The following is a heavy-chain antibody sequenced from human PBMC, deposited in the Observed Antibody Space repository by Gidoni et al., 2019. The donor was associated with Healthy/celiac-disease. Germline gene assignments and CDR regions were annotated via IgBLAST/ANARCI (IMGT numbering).Heavy chain of an antibody. D-gene: IGHD6-19*01. CDR1: GFPFSSYA. Sequence: QVQLVESGGGVVQPGRSLRLSCAAAGFPFSSYAMHWVRQAPGKGLVWLAVISYDGSNNYYADSVNGRFTISRDNSKNTLYLQMNSLRAEDTAVYYCATLDYSRGWYDPAFIDYWGQGTLVTVSS. CDR3: ATLDYSRGWYDPAFIDY. CDR2: ISYDGSNN. J-gene: IGHJ4*02. V-gene: IGHV3-30-3*01.